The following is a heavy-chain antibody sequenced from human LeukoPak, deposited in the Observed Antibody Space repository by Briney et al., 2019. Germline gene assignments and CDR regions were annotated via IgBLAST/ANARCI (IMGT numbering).Heavy chain of an antibody. CDR3: ARGAGYSSSNDY. V-gene: IGHV4-61*01. Sequence: PSETLSLTCTVSGGSVRSGSYYWSWIRQPPGKGLEWIGYIYYSGSTNYNPSLKSRVTISVDTSKNQFSLKLSSVTAADTAVYYCARGAGYSSSNDYWGQGTLVTVSS. CDR1: GGSVRSGSYY. D-gene: IGHD6-13*01. J-gene: IGHJ4*02. CDR2: IYYSGST.